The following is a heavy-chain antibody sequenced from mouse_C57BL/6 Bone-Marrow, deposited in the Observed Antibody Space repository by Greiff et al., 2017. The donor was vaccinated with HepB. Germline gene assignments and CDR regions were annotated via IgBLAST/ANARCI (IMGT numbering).Heavy chain of an antibody. J-gene: IGHJ2*01. D-gene: IGHD1-1*01. Sequence: VQLKESGPGLVKPSQSLSLTCSVTGYSITSGYYWNWIRQFPGNKLEWMGYISYDGSNNYNPSFKNRISITRDTSKNQFFLKLNPVTTEDTATYYCARRDYGSSYYFDYWGQGTTLTVSS. CDR2: ISYDGSN. V-gene: IGHV3-6*01. CDR1: GYSITSGYY. CDR3: ARRDYGSSYYFDY.